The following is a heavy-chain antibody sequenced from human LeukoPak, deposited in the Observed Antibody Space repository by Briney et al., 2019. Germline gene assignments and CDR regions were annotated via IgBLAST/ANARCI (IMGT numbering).Heavy chain of an antibody. V-gene: IGHV5-10-1*01. J-gene: IGHJ4*02. Sequence: GEALKISCKGSGYGFTSYWISWVRQMPGKGLGWMGRIDPSDSYTNYSPSFQGHVTISADKSISTAYLQWSSLKASDTAMYYCARRPNDLYDYGDYLLTDWGQGTLVTVSS. CDR3: ARRPNDLYDYGDYLLTD. CDR2: IDPSDSYT. D-gene: IGHD4-17*01. CDR1: GYGFTSYW.